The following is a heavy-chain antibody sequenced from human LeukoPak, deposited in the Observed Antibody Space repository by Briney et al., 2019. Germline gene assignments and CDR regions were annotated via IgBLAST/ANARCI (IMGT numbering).Heavy chain of an antibody. V-gene: IGHV3-66*02. CDR2: IYTGGST. CDR1: GFTVSTNY. J-gene: IGHJ6*03. CDR3: ARATFWSGYQRDSWYMDV. D-gene: IGHD3-3*01. Sequence: GGSLRLSCAASGFTVSTNYMSWVRQAPGKGLEWVSVIYTGGSTYYADSVKGRFIISRDNSKNTLYLQMNSLRPEDTAAYYCARATFWSGYQRDSWYMDVWGKGTPVTVSS.